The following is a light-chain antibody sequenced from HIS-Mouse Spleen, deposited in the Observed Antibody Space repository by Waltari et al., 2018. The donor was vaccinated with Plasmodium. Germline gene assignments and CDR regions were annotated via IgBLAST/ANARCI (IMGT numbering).Light chain of an antibody. CDR3: QQYNSYWT. V-gene: IGKV1-5*03. CDR1: QSISSW. Sequence: DIQMTQSPSTLSASVGDRVTITCRASQSISSWLAWYQQKPGKAPKLLSYKASSLESGVPSRFSGSGSGTEFTLTISSLQPDDLATYYCQQYNSYWTFGQGTKVEIK. J-gene: IGKJ1*01. CDR2: KAS.